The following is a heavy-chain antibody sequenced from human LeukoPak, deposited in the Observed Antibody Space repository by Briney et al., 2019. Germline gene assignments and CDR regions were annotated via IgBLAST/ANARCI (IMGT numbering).Heavy chain of an antibody. CDR2: INPHSGGT. D-gene: IGHD3-9*01. CDR3: ARDLPYYDILTGYNLAGYYFDY. J-gene: IGHJ4*02. CDR1: GYTFTSYY. Sequence: ASVKVSCKASGYTFTSYYMHWVRQAPGQGLEWMAWINPHSGGTNYAQKFQGRVTMTRDTSISTAYMELSRLKSDDTAVYYCARDLPYYDILTGYNLAGYYFDYWGQGTLVTVSS. V-gene: IGHV1-2*02.